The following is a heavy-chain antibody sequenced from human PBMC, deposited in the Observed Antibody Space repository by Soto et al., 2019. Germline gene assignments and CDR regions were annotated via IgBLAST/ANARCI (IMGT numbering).Heavy chain of an antibody. CDR3: ARVSMGSSSEDFQH. J-gene: IGHJ1*01. V-gene: IGHV1-8*01. CDR2: MNPNSGNT. D-gene: IGHD6-6*01. CDR1: GYTFTSYD. Sequence: QVQLVQTGAEVKKPGASVKVSCKASGYTFTSYDINWMRQATGQGLEWMGWMNPNSGNTGYAQKFQGRVTMTRNTSISTAYMELSSLRSEDTAAYYCARVSMGSSSEDFQHWGQGTLVTVSS.